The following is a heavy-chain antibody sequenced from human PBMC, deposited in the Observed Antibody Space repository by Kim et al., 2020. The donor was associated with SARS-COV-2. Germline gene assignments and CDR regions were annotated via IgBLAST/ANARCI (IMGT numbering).Heavy chain of an antibody. Sequence: SETLSLTCTVSGGSISSYYWSWIRQPPGKGLEWVGYIYYSGSTNYNPSLKSRVTISVDTSKNQFSLKLSSVTAADTAVYYCASDYSGYYYDSSGYYVGSWGNWFDPWGQGTLVTVSS. J-gene: IGHJ5*02. CDR3: ASDYSGYYYDSSGYYVGSWGNWFDP. V-gene: IGHV4-59*01. CDR1: GGSISSYY. D-gene: IGHD3-22*01. CDR2: IYYSGST.